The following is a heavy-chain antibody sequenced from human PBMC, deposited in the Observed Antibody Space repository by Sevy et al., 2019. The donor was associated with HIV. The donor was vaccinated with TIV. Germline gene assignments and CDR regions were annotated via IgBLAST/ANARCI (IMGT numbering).Heavy chain of an antibody. J-gene: IGHJ6*02. CDR2: IIPIFGTT. Sequence: ASVKVSCKASGGTLSGFALSWVRQAPGQGLEWMGGIIPIFGTTKYAQKFQGRVTIIADESTSTAYMELSSLGSEDTAVYYCARPSYGSGRGYQNYFYYYGMDDWGPGTTVTVSS. D-gene: IGHD3-10*01. CDR3: ARPSYGSGRGYQNYFYYYGMDD. CDR1: GGTLSGFA. V-gene: IGHV1-69*13.